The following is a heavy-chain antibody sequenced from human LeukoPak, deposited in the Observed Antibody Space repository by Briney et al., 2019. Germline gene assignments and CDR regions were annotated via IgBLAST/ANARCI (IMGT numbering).Heavy chain of an antibody. D-gene: IGHD2-21*02. Sequence: GGSLRLSCAASGFTVSSNYMTWVRQAPGKGLEWVSIISGSGGATYYADSVKGRFTISRDNSKNTLYLQMNSLIAEDTAVYYCAKNPPKHIVVVTATDYWGQGTLVTVSS. CDR2: ISGSGGAT. J-gene: IGHJ4*02. CDR3: AKNPPKHIVVVTATDY. CDR1: GFTVSSNY. V-gene: IGHV3-23*01.